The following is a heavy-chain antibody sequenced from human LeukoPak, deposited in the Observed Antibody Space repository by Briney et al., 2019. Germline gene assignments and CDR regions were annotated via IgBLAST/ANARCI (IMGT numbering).Heavy chain of an antibody. CDR3: ARATTSSGWTRAEYFQH. V-gene: IGHV4-34*01. CDR1: GGSFSGYY. Sequence: SETLSLTCAVYGGSFSGYYLNWLRQPPAKGLEWIGEINHSGSTNYNLSLNSRVTISVDTSKNQVTLKLSSVTAAETAVYYCARATTSSGWTRAEYFQHWGQGTLVTVSS. CDR2: INHSGST. J-gene: IGHJ1*01. D-gene: IGHD6-19*01.